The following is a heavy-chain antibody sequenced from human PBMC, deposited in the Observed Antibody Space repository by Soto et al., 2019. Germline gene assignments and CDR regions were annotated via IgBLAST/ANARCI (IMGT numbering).Heavy chain of an antibody. CDR1: GFTFSSYW. Sequence: EVQLVESGGGLVQPGGSLRLSCAASGFTFSSYWMSWVRQAPGKGLEWVANIKQDGSEKYYVDSVKGRFTISRDNAKNSWYRQMNSWRAEDAAVYYCGRGGFRRFMGSYGMDVWGQGTRSPSP. V-gene: IGHV3-7*04. CDR2: IKQDGSEK. CDR3: GRGGFRRFMGSYGMDV. D-gene: IGHD3-10*01. J-gene: IGHJ6*02.